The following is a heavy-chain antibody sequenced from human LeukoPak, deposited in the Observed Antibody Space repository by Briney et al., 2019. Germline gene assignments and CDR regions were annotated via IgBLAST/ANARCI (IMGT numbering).Heavy chain of an antibody. CDR3: ARGTAAGNYFDY. CDR1: GGSISSYY. J-gene: IGHJ4*02. D-gene: IGHD6-13*01. CDR2: IYYSGST. V-gene: IGHV4-59*08. Sequence: PSETLSLTCTVSGGSISSYYWSWIRQPPGKGLEWIGYIYYSGSTNYNPSLKSRVTISVDTSKNQFSPKLSSVTAADTAVYYCARGTAAGNYFDYWGQGTLVTVSS.